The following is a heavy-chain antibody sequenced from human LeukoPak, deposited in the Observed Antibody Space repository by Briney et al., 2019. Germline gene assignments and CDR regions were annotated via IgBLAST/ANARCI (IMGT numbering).Heavy chain of an antibody. D-gene: IGHD2-2*01. CDR1: GGTFSSYA. CDR2: INPNGGDT. V-gene: IGHV1-2*06. J-gene: IGHJ4*02. Sequence: GASVKVSCKASGGTFSSYAISWVRQAPGQGLEWMGRINPNGGDTNYAQNFQGRVAMTRDTSISTAYMELSRLRSDDTAVYYCARDYCSSTACLFDYWGQGTLVTVSS. CDR3: ARDYCSSTACLFDY.